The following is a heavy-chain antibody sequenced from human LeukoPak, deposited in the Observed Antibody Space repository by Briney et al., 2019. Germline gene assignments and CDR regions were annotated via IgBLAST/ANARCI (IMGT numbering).Heavy chain of an antibody. J-gene: IGHJ4*02. V-gene: IGHV1-8*02. CDR2: MNPNSGNT. Sequence: ASVKVSCKASGYTFTGYYMHWARQAPGQGLEWMGWMNPNSGNTGYAQKFQGRVTMTRNTSISTAYMELSSLRSEDTAVYYCARVPSYYYDSSGYYDYWGQGTLVTVSS. D-gene: IGHD3-22*01. CDR1: GYTFTGYY. CDR3: ARVPSYYYDSSGYYDY.